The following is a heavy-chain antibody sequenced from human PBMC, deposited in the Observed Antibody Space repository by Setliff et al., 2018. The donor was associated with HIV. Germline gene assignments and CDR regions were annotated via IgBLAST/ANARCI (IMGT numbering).Heavy chain of an antibody. V-gene: IGHV1-69*13. CDR1: GGTFSSFA. CDR3: ARGRRVVPAAESNWFDP. Sequence: GASVKVSCKTSGGTFSSFALSWVRQAPGQGLEWMGGIIPIFGTLNYAQKFQGRVTITADELTGTAYMDLTNLRPEDTAVYYCARGRRVVPAAESNWFDPWGQGTLVTVSS. D-gene: IGHD2-2*01. J-gene: IGHJ5*02. CDR2: IIPIFGTL.